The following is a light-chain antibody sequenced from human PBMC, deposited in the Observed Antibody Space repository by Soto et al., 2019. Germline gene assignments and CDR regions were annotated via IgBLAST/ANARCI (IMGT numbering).Light chain of an antibody. CDR3: QQYNSYSWT. CDR1: QSISSW. Sequence: DIQMTQSPSTLSASVGDRVTITCRASQSISSWLAWYQQKPGKAPKPLIYKASSLESGVPSRFSGSGSGTEFTLTISSLQPDDFATYYCQQYNSYSWTFGQGTKVDI. V-gene: IGKV1-5*03. J-gene: IGKJ1*01. CDR2: KAS.